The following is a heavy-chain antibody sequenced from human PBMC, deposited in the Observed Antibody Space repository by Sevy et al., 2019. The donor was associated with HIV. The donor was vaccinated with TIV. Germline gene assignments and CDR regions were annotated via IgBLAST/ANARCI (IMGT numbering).Heavy chain of an antibody. V-gene: IGHV3-21*01. CDR3: ARDFGPGIAAAPDL. CDR1: GFTFSSYN. D-gene: IGHD6-13*01. CDR2: ISSSSTYI. J-gene: IGHJ2*01. Sequence: GGSLRLSCAASGFTFSSYNMNWVRQAPGKGLEWVSSISSSSTYIYYADSVQGRFTNSRDNAKNSLFLQMNSLRAEDTAVYHCARDFGPGIAAAPDLWGRGTLVTVSS.